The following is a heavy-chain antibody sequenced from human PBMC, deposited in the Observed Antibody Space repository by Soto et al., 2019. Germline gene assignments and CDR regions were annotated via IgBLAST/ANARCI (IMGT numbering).Heavy chain of an antibody. CDR1: GFTFSSYA. CDR3: AKDSIRYNWNYVGGYFDY. Sequence: GGSLRLSCAASGFTFSSYAMSWVRQAPGKGLEWVSAISGSGGSTYYADSVKGRFTISRDNSKNTLYLQMNSLRAEDTAVYYCAKDSIRYNWNYVGGYFDYWGQGTLVTVSS. D-gene: IGHD1-7*01. J-gene: IGHJ4*02. V-gene: IGHV3-23*01. CDR2: ISGSGGST.